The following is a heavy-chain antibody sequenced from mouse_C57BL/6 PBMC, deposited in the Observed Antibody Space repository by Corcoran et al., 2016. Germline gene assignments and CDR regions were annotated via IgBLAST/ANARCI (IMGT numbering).Heavy chain of an antibody. CDR2: IYPGDGDT. D-gene: IGHD4-1*01. CDR3: ARSWEGFYAMDY. CDR1: GYAFSSYW. J-gene: IGHJ4*01. V-gene: IGHV1-80*01. Sequence: QVQLQQSGAELVKPGASVKISCKASGYAFSSYWMNWVKQRPGKGLEWIGQIYPGDGDTNYNGKFKGKATLTADKSSSTAYMQLSSLTSEDSAVYFCARSWEGFYAMDYWGQGTSVTVSS.